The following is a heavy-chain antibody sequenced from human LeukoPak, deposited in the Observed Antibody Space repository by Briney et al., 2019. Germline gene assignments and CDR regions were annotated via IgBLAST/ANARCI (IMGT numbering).Heavy chain of an antibody. Sequence: GGSLRVSCAASGFTFSSYAVHWVRQAPGKGLEWVAVISYDGSNKYYADSVKGRFTISRDNSKNTLYLQMNSLRAEDTAVYYCARGANYYGSGSYSHWFDPWGQGTLVTVSS. D-gene: IGHD3-10*01. CDR3: ARGANYYGSGSYSHWFDP. J-gene: IGHJ5*02. V-gene: IGHV3-30-3*01. CDR2: ISYDGSNK. CDR1: GFTFSSYA.